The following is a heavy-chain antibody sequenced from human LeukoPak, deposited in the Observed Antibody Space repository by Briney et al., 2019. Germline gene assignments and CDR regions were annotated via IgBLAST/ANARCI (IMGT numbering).Heavy chain of an antibody. CDR3: ARDPSGPYNWFDP. CDR2: INPNSGGT. J-gene: IGHJ5*02. Sequence: ASVTVSCKASGYTFTGYYMHWVRQAPGQGLEWMGWINPNSGGTNYAQKFQGRVTMTRDTSISTAYMELSRLRSDDTAVYYCARDPSGPYNWFDPWGQGTLVTVSS. V-gene: IGHV1-2*02. CDR1: GYTFTGYY.